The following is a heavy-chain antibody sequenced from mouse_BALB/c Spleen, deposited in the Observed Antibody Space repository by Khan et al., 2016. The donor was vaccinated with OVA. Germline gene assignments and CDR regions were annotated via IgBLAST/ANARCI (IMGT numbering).Heavy chain of an antibody. V-gene: IGHV3-2*02. Sequence: EVQLQESGPGLVKPSQSLSLTCTVTDYSITSGYGWNWIRQFPGNKLEWMGYISYSGSTNYNPSLKSRIFITRDTSKNQFFLQLNSVTTEDTATNYCARTASIKYWGQGTTLTVSA. CDR1: DYSITSGYG. CDR2: ISYSGST. D-gene: IGHD1-2*01. CDR3: ARTASIKY. J-gene: IGHJ2*01.